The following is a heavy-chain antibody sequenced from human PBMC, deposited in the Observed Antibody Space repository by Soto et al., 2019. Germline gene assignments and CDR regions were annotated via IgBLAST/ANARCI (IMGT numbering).Heavy chain of an antibody. CDR1: GDSITSAGYY. CDR2: VYYRGFT. D-gene: IGHD6-13*01. Sequence: PSETLSLTCAVSGDSITSAGYYWNWIRQNPGKGLEWIGYVYYRGFTYYNPSLKSRVTISVDTSKNQVSLKVTSVTAADTAVYYCASAAPHSSSWFHFAPWGQGTLVTVSS. CDR3: ASAAPHSSSWFHFAP. V-gene: IGHV4-31*11. J-gene: IGHJ5*02.